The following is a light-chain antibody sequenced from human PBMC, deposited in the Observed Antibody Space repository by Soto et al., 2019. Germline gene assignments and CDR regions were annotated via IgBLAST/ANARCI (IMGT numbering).Light chain of an antibody. V-gene: IGLV2-14*01. CDR1: SSDVGGYNY. J-gene: IGLJ3*02. CDR2: EVS. Sequence: QSALTQPASVSGSPGQSITISCIGTSSDVGGYNYVSWYQQHPGKAPKLMIYEVSNRPSGVSNRFSGSKSGNTASLTISGLQAEDEADYYCSSHTSSRTAVFGGGTKLTVL. CDR3: SSHTSSRTAV.